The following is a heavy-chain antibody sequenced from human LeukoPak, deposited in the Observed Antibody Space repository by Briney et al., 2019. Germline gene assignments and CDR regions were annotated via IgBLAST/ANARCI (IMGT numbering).Heavy chain of an antibody. V-gene: IGHV3-23*01. CDR2: VRGSGAHT. Sequence: PGGSLRLSCAASGFTFSSYAMTWARLARGDGRQWVSAVRGSGAHTYYADSVKGRFTISRDNAKNSLYLQVNSLRAEDTAVYSCARGADGVSANSRGWFDPWGQGTLVTVSS. CDR1: GFTFSSYA. CDR3: ARGADGVSANSRGWFDP. D-gene: IGHD2-8*01. J-gene: IGHJ5*02.